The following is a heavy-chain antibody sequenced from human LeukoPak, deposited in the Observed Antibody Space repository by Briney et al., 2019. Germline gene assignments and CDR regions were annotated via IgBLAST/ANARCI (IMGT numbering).Heavy chain of an antibody. Sequence: ASVRVSCKASGYTFTGYYMHWVRQAPGQGLEWMGRINPNSGGTNYAQKFQGRVTMTRDTSISTAYMELSRLRSDDTAVYYCARDKDIVLMVYASGGFXPWGQGTLVTVSS. CDR3: ARDKDIVLMVYASGGFXP. CDR2: INPNSGGT. D-gene: IGHD2-8*01. CDR1: GYTFTGYY. J-gene: IGHJ5*02. V-gene: IGHV1-2*06.